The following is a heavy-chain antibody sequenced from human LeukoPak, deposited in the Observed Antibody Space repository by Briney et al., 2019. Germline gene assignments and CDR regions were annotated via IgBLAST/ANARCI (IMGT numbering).Heavy chain of an antibody. CDR1: GGSISSGDYY. D-gene: IGHD3-9*01. Sequence: SETLSLTCTVSGGSISSGDYYWSWIRQPPGKGLEWIGYIYYSGSTYYNPSLKSRVTISVDTSKNQFSLKLSSVTAADTAVYYCARDRSSLTGYFGWFDPWGQGTLVTVSS. V-gene: IGHV4-30-4*08. J-gene: IGHJ5*02. CDR3: ARDRSSLTGYFGWFDP. CDR2: IYYSGST.